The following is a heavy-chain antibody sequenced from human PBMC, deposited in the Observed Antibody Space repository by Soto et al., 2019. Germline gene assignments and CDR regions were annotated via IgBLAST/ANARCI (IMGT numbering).Heavy chain of an antibody. Sequence: GGSLRLSCXASGFTFGTTDMSWVRQAPGEGLEWVSTIDGSGGITYYADSVKGRFTISRDNSRNTVYLQMNSLRGDDTALYYCVKNSGWFNTWGQGALVTVSS. D-gene: IGHD3-10*01. J-gene: IGHJ5*02. CDR3: VKNSGWFNT. CDR1: GFTFGTTD. CDR2: IDGSGGIT. V-gene: IGHV3-23*01.